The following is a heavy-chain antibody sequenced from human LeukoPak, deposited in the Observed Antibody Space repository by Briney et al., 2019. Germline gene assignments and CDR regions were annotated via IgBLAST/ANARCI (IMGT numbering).Heavy chain of an antibody. V-gene: IGHV3-30*04. Sequence: GGSLRLSCAASGFTFSSYAMHWVRQAPGKGLEWVAVISYDGSNKYYADSVKGRFTISRDNSKNTLYLQMNSLRAEDTAVYYCARGGRTERVYYYFDYWGQGTLVTVSS. CDR2: ISYDGSNK. CDR1: GFTFSSYA. D-gene: IGHD2-15*01. CDR3: ARGGRTERVYYYFDY. J-gene: IGHJ4*02.